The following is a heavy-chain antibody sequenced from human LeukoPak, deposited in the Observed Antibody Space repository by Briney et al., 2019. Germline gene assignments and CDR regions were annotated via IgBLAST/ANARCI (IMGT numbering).Heavy chain of an antibody. Sequence: ASVKVSCKASGYTFTNYAMNWVRQAPGQGLEWMGWINTNTGNPTYAQGFTGRFVFSLDTSVTTAFLQISGLKAEDTAVYYCARPESSGPYPWGYWGQGTLVTVSS. D-gene: IGHD3-22*01. J-gene: IGHJ4*02. CDR3: ARPESSGPYPWGY. V-gene: IGHV7-4-1*02. CDR2: INTNTGNP. CDR1: GYTFTNYA.